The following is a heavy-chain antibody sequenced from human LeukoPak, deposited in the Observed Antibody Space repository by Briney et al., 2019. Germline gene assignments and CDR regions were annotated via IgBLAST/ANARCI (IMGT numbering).Heavy chain of an antibody. CDR1: GGTFSSYA. V-gene: IGHV1-69*05. J-gene: IGHJ5*02. CDR3: ARWVAAAGTVWFDP. D-gene: IGHD6-13*01. CDR2: IIPIFGTA. Sequence: ASVKVSCKASGGTFSSYAISWVRQAPGQGLEWMGGIIPIFGTANYAQKFQGRVTITTDESTSTAYMELSSLRSEDTAVYYCARWVAAAGTVWFDPWGQGTLVTVSS.